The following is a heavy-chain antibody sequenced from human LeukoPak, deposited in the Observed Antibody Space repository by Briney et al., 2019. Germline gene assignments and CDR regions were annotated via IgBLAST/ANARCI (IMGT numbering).Heavy chain of an antibody. Sequence: PSQTLSLTCTVSGGSISSGSYYWSWIRQPAGKGLEWIGRIYTSGSTNYNPSLKSRVTISVDTSKNQFSLKLSSVTAADTAVYYCARGDYDSNGYYSGNWFDPWGQGTLVTVSS. J-gene: IGHJ5*02. CDR3: ARGDYDSNGYYSGNWFDP. V-gene: IGHV4-61*02. CDR2: IYTSGST. D-gene: IGHD3-22*01. CDR1: GGSISSGSYY.